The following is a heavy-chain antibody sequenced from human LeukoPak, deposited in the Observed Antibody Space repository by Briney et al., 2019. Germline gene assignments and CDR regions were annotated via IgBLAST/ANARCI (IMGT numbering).Heavy chain of an antibody. CDR1: GYTFTSYG. CDR3: AREVTYYYDSSGYPQLDY. D-gene: IGHD3-22*01. Sequence: GASVKVSCKASGYTFTSYGISWVRQAPGQGLEWMGRINPNSGGTNYAQKFQGRVTMTRDTSISTAYMELSRLRSDDTAVYYCAREVTYYYDSSGYPQLDYWGQGTLVTVSS. CDR2: INPNSGGT. V-gene: IGHV1-2*06. J-gene: IGHJ4*02.